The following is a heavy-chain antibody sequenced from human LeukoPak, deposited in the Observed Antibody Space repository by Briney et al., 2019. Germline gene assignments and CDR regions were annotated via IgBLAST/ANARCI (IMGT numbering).Heavy chain of an antibody. V-gene: IGHV1-8*03. CDR2: MNPNSGNT. J-gene: IGHJ5*02. CDR3: ARGPSGYYYDSTNWFDP. Sequence: ASVKVSCKASGYTFTSNDINWVRQATGQGLEWMGWMNPNSGNTGYAQKFQGRVTITRNTSISTAYMELSSLRSEDTAVYYCARGPSGYYYDSTNWFDPWGQGTLVTVSS. CDR1: GYTFTSND. D-gene: IGHD3-22*01.